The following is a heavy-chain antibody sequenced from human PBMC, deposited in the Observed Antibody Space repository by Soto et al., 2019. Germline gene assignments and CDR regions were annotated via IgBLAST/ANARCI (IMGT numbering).Heavy chain of an antibody. D-gene: IGHD6-13*01. CDR3: ARDSYSSSWYETGTFDY. V-gene: IGHV4-59*01. J-gene: IGHJ4*02. Sequence: SETLSLTCTVSGGSISSYYWSWIRQPPGKGLEWIGYIYYSGSTNYNPSLKSRVTISVDTSKNQFSLKLSSVTAADTAVYYCARDSYSSSWYETGTFDYWGQGTLVTVSS. CDR1: GGSISSYY. CDR2: IYYSGST.